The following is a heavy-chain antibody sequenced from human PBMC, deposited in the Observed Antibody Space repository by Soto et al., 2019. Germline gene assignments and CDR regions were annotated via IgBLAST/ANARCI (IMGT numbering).Heavy chain of an antibody. J-gene: IGHJ6*02. V-gene: IGHV3-33*01. CDR3: ARTMTSYYYSGMDV. Sequence: GGSLRLSCAASGFTFSSFGMHWVRQAPGKGLEWVAVIWYDGSNKYYADSVKGRFTISRDNSKNTLYLQMNSLRAEDTAVYYCARTMTSYYYSGMDVWGQGTTVTVSS. D-gene: IGHD3-22*01. CDR1: GFTFSSFG. CDR2: IWYDGSNK.